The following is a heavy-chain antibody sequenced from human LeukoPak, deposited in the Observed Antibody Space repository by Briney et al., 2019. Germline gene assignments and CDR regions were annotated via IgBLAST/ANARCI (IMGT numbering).Heavy chain of an antibody. J-gene: IGHJ4*02. CDR3: ARVGFLRGGYYHDY. Sequence: KPSETLSLTCTVSGGSISSYYWSWIRQPPGKGLEWIGYIYYSGSTNYNPSLKSRVTISVDTSKNQFSLKLSSVTAADTAVYYCARVGFLRGGYYHDYWGQGTLVTVSS. V-gene: IGHV4-59*01. CDR2: IYYSGST. CDR1: GGSISSYY. D-gene: IGHD3-22*01.